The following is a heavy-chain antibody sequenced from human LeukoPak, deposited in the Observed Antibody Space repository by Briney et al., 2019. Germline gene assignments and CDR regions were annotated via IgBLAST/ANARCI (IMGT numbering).Heavy chain of an antibody. V-gene: IGHV3-48*01. CDR1: GFTFSSYS. CDR3: ARQRAGFTVTTSDY. Sequence: GGTLRLSCAASGFTFSSYSMNWVRQASGKGLEWGSYISGSSSTIYYADSVKRRFTISRDNAKNSLHLQMSSLRAGDTAVFYCARQRAGFTVTTSDYWGQGTLVTVSS. J-gene: IGHJ4*02. CDR2: ISGSSSTI. D-gene: IGHD4-17*01.